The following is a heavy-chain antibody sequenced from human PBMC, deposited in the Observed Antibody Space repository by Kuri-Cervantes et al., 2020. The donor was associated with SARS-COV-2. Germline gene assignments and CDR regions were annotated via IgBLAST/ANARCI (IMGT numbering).Heavy chain of an antibody. D-gene: IGHD3-22*01. Sequence: GSLRLSCVVSGGALNTYNWWTWVRQPPGKGLQWIGEIFHDGSTKFNPSLSLRGRVTMSLDKSKNQLSLNLTSVTAADTAVYYCARSTPFRRLVVISQGGAFDIWGQGTMVTVSS. CDR1: GGALNTYNW. J-gene: IGHJ3*02. V-gene: IGHV4-4*02. CDR2: IFHDGST. CDR3: ARSTPFRRLVVISQGGAFDI.